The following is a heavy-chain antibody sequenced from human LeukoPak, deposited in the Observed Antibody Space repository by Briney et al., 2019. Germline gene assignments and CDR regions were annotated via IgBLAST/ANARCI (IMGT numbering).Heavy chain of an antibody. V-gene: IGHV5-51*01. D-gene: IGHD3-9*01. CDR2: IYPGDSDT. CDR1: GYSFTNYW. CDR3: ARRDILTGYSLGNAFDI. J-gene: IGHJ3*02. Sequence: GESLKISCKGSGYSFTNYWIAWVRQMPGKGLECMGIIYPGDSDTRYSPSFQGQVTISADKSISTAYLQWSSLKASDTAMYYCARRDILTGYSLGNAFDIWGQGTMVTVSS.